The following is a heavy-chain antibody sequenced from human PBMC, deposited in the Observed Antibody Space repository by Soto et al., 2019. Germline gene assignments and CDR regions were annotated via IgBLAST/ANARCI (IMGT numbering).Heavy chain of an antibody. Sequence: QVQLVESGGGVVQPGRSLRLSCAASGFTFSSYAMHWVRQAPGKGLEWVAVISYDGSNKYYADSVKGRFTISRDNSKNTLYLQMNSLRAEDTAVYYCASYGDLTDFDYWGQGTLVTVSS. CDR1: GFTFSSYA. D-gene: IGHD4-17*01. V-gene: IGHV3-30-3*01. J-gene: IGHJ4*02. CDR2: ISYDGSNK. CDR3: ASYGDLTDFDY.